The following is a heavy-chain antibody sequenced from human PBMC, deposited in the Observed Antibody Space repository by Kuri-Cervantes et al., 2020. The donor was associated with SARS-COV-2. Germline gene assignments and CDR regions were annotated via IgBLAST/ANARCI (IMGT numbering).Heavy chain of an antibody. J-gene: IGHJ6*02. CDR3: AKFQRGYQGMDV. D-gene: IGHD5-18*01. CDR1: GFTVSSNY. V-gene: IGHV3-53*01. Sequence: GGSLRLSCAASGFTVSSNYMSWVRQAPGKGLEWVSVIYSGGSTYYADSVKGRFTISRDNSKNTLYLQMNSLRAEDPAVYYCAKFQRGYQGMDVWGQGTTVTVSS. CDR2: IYSGGST.